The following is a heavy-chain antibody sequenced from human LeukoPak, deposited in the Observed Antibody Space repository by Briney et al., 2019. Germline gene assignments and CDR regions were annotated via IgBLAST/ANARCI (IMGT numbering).Heavy chain of an antibody. CDR3: ARETGMTTVFDY. CDR1: GYTFTGYY. CDR2: INPNSGGT. D-gene: IGHD4-11*01. Sequence: ASMNVSCKASGYTFTGYYMHWVRQAPGQGLEWMGWINPNSGGTNYAQKFQGRVTMTRDTSISTAYMELSRLRSDDTAVYYCARETGMTTVFDYWGQGTLVTVSS. V-gene: IGHV1-2*02. J-gene: IGHJ4*02.